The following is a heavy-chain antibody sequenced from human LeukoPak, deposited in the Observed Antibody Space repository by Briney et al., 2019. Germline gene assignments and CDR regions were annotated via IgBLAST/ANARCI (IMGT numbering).Heavy chain of an antibody. D-gene: IGHD2/OR15-2a*01. CDR3: AGHHPRNTVDF. CDR1: GGSISSYY. CDR2: ISDIGSI. J-gene: IGHJ4*02. V-gene: IGHV4-59*08. Sequence: SETLSLTCTVSGGSISSYYWSWIRQPPGRGLEWIAYISDIGSINYNPSLKSRVTISLGTSKNQFSLKLSSVTAADTAVYYCAGHHPRNTVDFWGQGTLVTVSS.